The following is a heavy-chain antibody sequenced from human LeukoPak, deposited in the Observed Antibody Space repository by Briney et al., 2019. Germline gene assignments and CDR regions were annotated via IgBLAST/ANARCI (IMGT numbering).Heavy chain of an antibody. D-gene: IGHD6-13*01. V-gene: IGHV3-33*01. Sequence: GGSLRLSCAASGFTFSSYDMHWVRQASGKGLEWVAVIWYDGSNKYYADSVKGQFTISRDNSKNTMYLQMNSLRAEDTAVYYCARDFKGHSSSFRDWGQGTLVTVSS. CDR3: ARDFKGHSSSFRD. CDR2: IWYDGSNK. CDR1: GFTFSSYD. J-gene: IGHJ4*02.